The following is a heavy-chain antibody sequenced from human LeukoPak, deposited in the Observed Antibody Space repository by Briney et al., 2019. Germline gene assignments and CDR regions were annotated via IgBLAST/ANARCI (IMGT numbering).Heavy chain of an antibody. CDR2: IHSGGST. CDR3: ARVFTTVTNDAFDI. D-gene: IGHD4-17*01. J-gene: IGHJ3*02. CDR1: GFTVSSNY. Sequence: PGGSLRLSCAASGFTVSSNYMSWVRQAPGKGLEWVSVIHSGGSTYYADSVKGRFTISRHNSKNTLYLQMNSLRAEDTAVYYCARVFTTVTNDAFDIWGQGTMVTVSS. V-gene: IGHV3-53*04.